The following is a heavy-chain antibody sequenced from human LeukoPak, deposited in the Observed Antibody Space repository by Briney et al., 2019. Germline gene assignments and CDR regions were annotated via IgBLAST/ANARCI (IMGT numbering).Heavy chain of an antibody. Sequence: SETLSLTCTVSGGSISSYYWSWIRRPPGKGLEWIGYIYTSGSTNYNPSLKSRVTISVDTSKNQFSLKLSSVTAADTAVYYCARHGSYDNWFDPWGQGTLVTVSS. CDR2: IYTSGST. D-gene: IGHD3-10*01. V-gene: IGHV4-4*09. CDR3: ARHGSYDNWFDP. CDR1: GGSISSYY. J-gene: IGHJ5*02.